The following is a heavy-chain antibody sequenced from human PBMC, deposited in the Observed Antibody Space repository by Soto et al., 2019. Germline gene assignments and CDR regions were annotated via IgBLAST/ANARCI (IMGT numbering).Heavy chain of an antibody. CDR2: IYSGGST. V-gene: IGHV3-53*01. CDR1: GFTVSSNY. D-gene: IGHD6-13*01. J-gene: IGHJ6*02. CDR3: ARTQYSSLPYYYYGMDG. Sequence: GSLRLSCAASGFTVSSNYMSWVRQAPGKGLEWVSVIYSGGSTYYADSVKGRFTISRDNSKNTLYLQMNSLRAEDTAVYYCARTQYSSLPYYYYGMDGWGQGTTVTVSS.